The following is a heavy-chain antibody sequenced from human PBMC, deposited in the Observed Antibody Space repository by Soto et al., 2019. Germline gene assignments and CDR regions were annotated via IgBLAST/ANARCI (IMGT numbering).Heavy chain of an antibody. J-gene: IGHJ4*02. D-gene: IGHD2-15*01. V-gene: IGHV4-31*03. CDR3: ASTDRGHCSGGSCYSGFDY. CDR2: IYYSGST. CDR1: GGSISSGGYY. Sequence: PSETLSLTCTVSGGSISSGGYYWSWIRQHPGKGLEWIGYIYYSGSTYYNPSLKSRVTISVDTSKNQFSLKLSSVTAADTAVYFCASTDRGHCSGGSCYSGFDYWGQGTLVTVSS.